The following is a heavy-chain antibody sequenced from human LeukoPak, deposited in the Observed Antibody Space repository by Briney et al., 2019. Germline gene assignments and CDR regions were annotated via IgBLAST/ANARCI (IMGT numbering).Heavy chain of an antibody. D-gene: IGHD6-19*01. J-gene: IGHJ4*02. Sequence: GESLKISCKGSGYSFTTYWLAWVRQMPGKDLEWMGIIYPGDSETRYSPSFQGQVTISADKSISTAYLQWTSLKASDTAMYYCARGTVAGTLSPFDYWGQGTLVTVSS. CDR1: GYSFTTYW. V-gene: IGHV5-51*01. CDR3: ARGTVAGTLSPFDY. CDR2: IYPGDSET.